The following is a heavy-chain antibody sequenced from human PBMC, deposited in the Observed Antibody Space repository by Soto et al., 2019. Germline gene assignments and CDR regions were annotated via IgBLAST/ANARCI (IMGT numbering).Heavy chain of an antibody. Sequence: SETLSLTCTISGFSISSYYWILIRQPPGKGLEWIGYIYYSGSTNYNPSLKSRVTISVDTSKNQFSLKLSSVTAADTAVYYCARVYDGDTFPGYYYYMDVWGKGTTVTVSS. CDR3: ARVYDGDTFPGYYYYMDV. V-gene: IGHV4-59*01. J-gene: IGHJ6*03. D-gene: IGHD4-17*01. CDR2: IYYSGST. CDR1: GFSISSYY.